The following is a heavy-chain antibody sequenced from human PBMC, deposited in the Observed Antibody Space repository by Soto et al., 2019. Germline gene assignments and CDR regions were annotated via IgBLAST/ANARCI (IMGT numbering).Heavy chain of an antibody. CDR2: ISWNSGSI. J-gene: IGHJ2*01. CDR3: AKVSGGWYFDL. CDR1: GFTFDDYA. V-gene: IGHV3-9*01. Sequence: EVPLVESGGGLVQPGRSLRLSCAASGFTFDDYAMHWVRQAPGKGLEWVSGISWNSGSIGYADSVKGRFTISRDNAKNSLYLQMNSLRAEDTALYYCAKVSGGWYFDLWGRGTLVTVSS.